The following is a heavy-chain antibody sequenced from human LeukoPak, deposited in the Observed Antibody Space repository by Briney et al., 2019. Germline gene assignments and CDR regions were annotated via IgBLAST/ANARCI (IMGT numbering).Heavy chain of an antibody. J-gene: IGHJ4*02. CDR1: GSSFTSYW. V-gene: IGHV5-51*01. D-gene: IGHD3-22*01. Sequence: GESLQISCKGSGSSFTSYWIGWVRQLPGKGLEWMGIIYPGDSDTRYSPSFQGQVTISADKSISTAYLQWSSLKASDTAMYYCARRSYYDSSGSRLDYWGQGTLVTVSS. CDR2: IYPGDSDT. CDR3: ARRSYYDSSGSRLDY.